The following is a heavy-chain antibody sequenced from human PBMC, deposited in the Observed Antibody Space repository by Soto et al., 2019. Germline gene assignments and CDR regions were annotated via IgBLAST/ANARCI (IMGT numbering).Heavy chain of an antibody. D-gene: IGHD3-22*01. CDR2: IYYIGST. CDR1: GGSISSGGYT. J-gene: IGHJ4*01. V-gene: IGHV4-31*03. Sequence: SETLSFACPVSGGSISSGGYTWSWIRQHPVKGLDWLGYIYYIGSTYYNPSLKSRVTISVYTSKNQFSLKLSSVTAADTAVYYGATMYYHDSSGYEFDYVGHGTLVTVSS. CDR3: ATMYYHDSSGYEFDY.